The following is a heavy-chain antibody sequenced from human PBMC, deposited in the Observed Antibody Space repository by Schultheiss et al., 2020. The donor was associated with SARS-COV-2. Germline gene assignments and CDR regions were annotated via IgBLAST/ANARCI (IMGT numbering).Heavy chain of an antibody. J-gene: IGHJ4*02. V-gene: IGHV3-21*01. CDR2: ISSSSSYI. CDR3: ARIKGYYYDSSGFARVDY. CDR1: GFTFSSYS. Sequence: GGSLRLSCAASGFTFSSYSMNWVRQAPGKGLEWVSSISSSSSYIYYADSVKGRFTISRDNAKNSLYLQMNSLRAEDTAVYYCARIKGYYYDSSGFARVDYWGQGTLVTVSS. D-gene: IGHD3-22*01.